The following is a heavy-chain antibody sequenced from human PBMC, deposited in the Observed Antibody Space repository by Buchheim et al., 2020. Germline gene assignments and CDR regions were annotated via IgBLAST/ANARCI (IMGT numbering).Heavy chain of an antibody. J-gene: IGHJ6*02. V-gene: IGHV1-46*01. CDR2: INPSGGST. D-gene: IGHD5-18*01. CDR3: ARDLWSGDTAMVPPGYYYYGMDV. Sequence: QVQLVQSGAEVKKPGASVKVSCKASGYTFTSYYMHWVRQAPGQGLEWMGIINPSGGSTSYAQKFQGRVTMTRDTSKSTVYMELSNRRSEDTAVYYCARDLWSGDTAMVPPGYYYYGMDVWGQGTT. CDR1: GYTFTSYY.